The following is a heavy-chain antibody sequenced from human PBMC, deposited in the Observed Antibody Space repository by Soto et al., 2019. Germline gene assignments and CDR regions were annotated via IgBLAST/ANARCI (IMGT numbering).Heavy chain of an antibody. D-gene: IGHD2-15*01. CDR1: GFTFSSYS. CDR3: ARDIRGCIGVSCFSPYDAFDI. V-gene: IGHV3-48*01. CDR2: ISNSSSNK. J-gene: IGHJ3*02. Sequence: PGGSLRLSCAASGFTFSSYSMNWVRQAPGKGLEWVSYISNSSSNKYYADSVKGRFTISRDNANNSLYLQMNSLRVEDAAVYYCARDIRGCIGVSCFSPYDAFDIWGQGTMVTVSS.